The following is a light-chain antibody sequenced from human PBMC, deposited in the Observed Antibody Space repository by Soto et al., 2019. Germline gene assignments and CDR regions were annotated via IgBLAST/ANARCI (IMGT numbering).Light chain of an antibody. CDR1: QNVGLN. CDR3: QERGRWPRAT. CDR2: TAS. V-gene: IGKV3-11*01. Sequence: EMVLTQSPATLSLSPGESATLSCRASQNVGLNFAWYQQKSGQPPRLLIHTASSRATGIPARLSGSGSRTDFNLTISRLEPEDISVYYCQERGRWPRATFGGGTKVEMK. J-gene: IGKJ4*01.